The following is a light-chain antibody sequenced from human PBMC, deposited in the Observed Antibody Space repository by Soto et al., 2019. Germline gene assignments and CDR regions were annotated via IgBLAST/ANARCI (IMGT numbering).Light chain of an antibody. Sequence: DIQMTQSPSSLSASVGDRVTITCRASQSISRNLNWNQQKPGKAPKLLIYAASSLQSGVPSRFSGSGSGTDFTLTISSLQPEDFVTYYCQQSYSTPRTFGQGTKLEIK. J-gene: IGKJ2*01. V-gene: IGKV1-39*01. CDR2: AAS. CDR1: QSISRN. CDR3: QQSYSTPRT.